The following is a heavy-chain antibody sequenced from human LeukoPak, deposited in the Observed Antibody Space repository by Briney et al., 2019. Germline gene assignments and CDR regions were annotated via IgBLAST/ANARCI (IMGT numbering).Heavy chain of an antibody. D-gene: IGHD2-15*01. CDR1: GGSFSGYY. J-gene: IGHJ4*02. Sequence: PSETLSLTCAVYGGSFSGYYWSWIRQPPGKGLEWIGEINHSGSTNYNPSLKSRVTISVDTSKNQFSLKLSSVTAADTAVYYCARDSQYCSGGSCYSFDYWGQGTLVTVSS. CDR2: INHSGST. V-gene: IGHV4-34*01. CDR3: ARDSQYCSGGSCYSFDY.